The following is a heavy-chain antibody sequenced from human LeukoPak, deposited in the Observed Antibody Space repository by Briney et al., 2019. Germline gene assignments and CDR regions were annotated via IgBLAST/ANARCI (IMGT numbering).Heavy chain of an antibody. V-gene: IGHV3-9*01. CDR1: GFTFDDFA. Sequence: GGSLRLSCAASGFTFDDFALHWVRQAPGKGLEWVSGISWNSGDIGYADSVKGRFTISRDNTKNSLYLQMNSLRAEDTALYYCAKLYGYSYGYIDFWGQGTLVTVSS. J-gene: IGHJ4*02. D-gene: IGHD5-18*01. CDR2: ISWNSGDI. CDR3: AKLYGYSYGYIDF.